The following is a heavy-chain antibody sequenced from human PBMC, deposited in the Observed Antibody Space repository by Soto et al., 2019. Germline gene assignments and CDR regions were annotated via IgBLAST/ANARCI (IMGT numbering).Heavy chain of an antibody. V-gene: IGHV1-69*02. Sequence: QVQLVQSGAEVKKPGSSVKVSCNDSGDTFNFYTINWVRQAPGLVLEWMGMFNPILSFSNSALKFQGRVTLTADKSTSTAYMVLSSLRSEDTAIYYCATSFVSRSRALDYWGQGALVTVSS. CDR3: ATSFVSRSRALDY. J-gene: IGHJ4*02. CDR1: GDTFNFYT. D-gene: IGHD3-10*01. CDR2: FNPILSFS.